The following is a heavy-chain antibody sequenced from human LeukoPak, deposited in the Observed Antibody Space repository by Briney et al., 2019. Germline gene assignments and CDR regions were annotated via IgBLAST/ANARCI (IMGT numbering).Heavy chain of an antibody. CDR2: IRSKANSYAT. CDR1: GFTFSGSA. CDR3: TRDPPDAFDI. J-gene: IGHJ3*02. V-gene: IGHV3-73*01. Sequence: GGSLRLSCAASGFTFSGSAMHWVRQASGKGLEWVGRIRSKANSYATAYAASVKGRFTISRDDSKNTAYLQMNSLKTEDTAVYYCTRDPPDAFDIWGQGTMVTVSS.